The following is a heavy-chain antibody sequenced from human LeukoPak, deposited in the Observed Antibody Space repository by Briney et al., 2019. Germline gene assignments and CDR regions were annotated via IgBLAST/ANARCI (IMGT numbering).Heavy chain of an antibody. J-gene: IGHJ4*02. D-gene: IGHD2-15*01. CDR2: ISSSGRHI. CDR3: AKDIVVTRAYYFDY. Sequence: PGGSLRLSCAVSGFTFSNYWMHWVRQAPGKGLEWVSSISSSGRHIYYADSVKGRFTISRDNVRNSLYLQMNSLRAEDTAVYYCAKDIVVTRAYYFDYWGQGTLVTVSS. CDR1: GFTFSNYW. V-gene: IGHV3-21*04.